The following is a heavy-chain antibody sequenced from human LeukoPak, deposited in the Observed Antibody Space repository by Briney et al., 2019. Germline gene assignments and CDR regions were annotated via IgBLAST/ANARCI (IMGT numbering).Heavy chain of an antibody. D-gene: IGHD3-22*01. J-gene: IGHJ6*03. V-gene: IGHV3-23*01. Sequence: GGSLRLSCAASGFTFSSYAMSWVRQAPGKGLEWVSGISGSGGSTYYADSVKGRFTISRDNSKNTLYLQMNSLRAEDTAAYYCAKDDYYDSSGYRPGYYYMDVWGKGTTVTVSS. CDR2: ISGSGGST. CDR1: GFTFSSYA. CDR3: AKDDYYDSSGYRPGYYYMDV.